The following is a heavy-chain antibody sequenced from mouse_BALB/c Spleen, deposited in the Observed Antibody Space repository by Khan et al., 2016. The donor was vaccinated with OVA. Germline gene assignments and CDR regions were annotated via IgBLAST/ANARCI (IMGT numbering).Heavy chain of an antibody. D-gene: IGHD2-12*01. J-gene: IGHJ3*01. Sequence: QVQLQQSGAELARPGAAVKMSCKTSGYTFTSYTMHWVKQRPGQDLEWIGYINPSTDYTNYNQKFKEKATLTADKSSRTAYMQLSSLTSEDSAVYYCSSYYRYPAWFAYWVQGTLVTVSA. CDR3: SSYYRYPAWFAY. CDR2: INPSTDYT. CDR1: GYTFTSYT. V-gene: IGHV1-4*01.